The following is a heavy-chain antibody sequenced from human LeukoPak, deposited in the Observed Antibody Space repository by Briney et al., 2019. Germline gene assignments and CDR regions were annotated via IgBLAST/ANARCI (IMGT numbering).Heavy chain of an antibody. Sequence: GASVKVSCKASGGTFSSYAISWVRQAPGQGLEWMGRIIPILGIANYAQKFQGRVTITADKSTSTAYMELSSLRSEDTAVYYCARDQEEPTNFKYCSSTSCRPYYYYYYGMDVWGQGTTVTVSS. V-gene: IGHV1-69*04. CDR1: GGTFSSYA. J-gene: IGHJ6*02. CDR2: IIPILGIA. D-gene: IGHD2-2*01. CDR3: ARDQEEPTNFKYCSSTSCRPYYYYYYGMDV.